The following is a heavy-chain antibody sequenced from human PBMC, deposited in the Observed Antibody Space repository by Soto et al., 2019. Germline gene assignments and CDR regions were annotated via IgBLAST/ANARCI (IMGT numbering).Heavy chain of an antibody. CDR3: AGKDAGGSYSAFDI. Sequence: WVRQAPGKGLEWIGSIYYSGSTYYNPSLKSRVTISVDTSKNQFSLKLSSVTAADTAVYYCAGKDAGGSYSAFDIWGQGTMVTVSS. V-gene: IGHV4-39*01. CDR2: IYYSGST. J-gene: IGHJ3*02. D-gene: IGHD1-26*01.